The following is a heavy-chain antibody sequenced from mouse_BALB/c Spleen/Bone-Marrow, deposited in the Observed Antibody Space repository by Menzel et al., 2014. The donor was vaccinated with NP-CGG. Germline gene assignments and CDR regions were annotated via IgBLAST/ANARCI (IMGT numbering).Heavy chain of an antibody. CDR2: INPGSGGT. CDR1: GYAFTNYL. Sequence: VQLQQSGAELVRPGTSVKVSCKASGYAFTNYLIEWVKQRPGQGLEWIGVINPGSGGTNYSEKFKGKATLTADKSSSTAYMQLSSLTSDDAAVYFCARRDYSFAYWGQGTLVTVSA. D-gene: IGHD2-13*01. J-gene: IGHJ3*01. CDR3: ARRDYSFAY. V-gene: IGHV1-54*01.